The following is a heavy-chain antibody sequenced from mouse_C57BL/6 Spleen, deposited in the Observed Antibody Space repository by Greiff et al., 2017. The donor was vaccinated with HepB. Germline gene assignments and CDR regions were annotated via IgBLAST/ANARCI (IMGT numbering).Heavy chain of an antibody. J-gene: IGHJ4*01. CDR1: GYTFTSYT. CDR3: ARSENYAMDY. CDR2: INPSSGYT. V-gene: IGHV1-4*01. Sequence: VQLQQSGAELARPGASVRMSCKASGYTFTSYTMHWVKQRPGQGLEWIGYINPSSGYTKYNQKFKDKATLTADKSSSTAYMQLSSLTSEDSAFYYCARSENYAMDYWGQGTSVTVSS.